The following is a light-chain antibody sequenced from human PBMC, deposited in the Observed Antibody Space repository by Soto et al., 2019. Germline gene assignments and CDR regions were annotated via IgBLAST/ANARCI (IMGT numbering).Light chain of an antibody. CDR3: GSLDSSLSAYV. Sequence: SVLTQPPSESGAPGQTVIISCSGSSSNIGGNSVSWYQQLPGTAPKLLIYDDDKRPSGIPDRFSGSKSGTSATLGITGFQTGDEADYYCGSLDSSLSAYVFGTGTKVTVL. CDR1: SSNIGGNS. V-gene: IGLV1-51*01. J-gene: IGLJ1*01. CDR2: DDD.